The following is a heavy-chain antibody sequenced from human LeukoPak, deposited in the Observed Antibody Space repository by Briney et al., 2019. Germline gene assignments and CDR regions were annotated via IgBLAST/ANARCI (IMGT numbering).Heavy chain of an antibody. Sequence: PGGSLRLSCAASGFTFSNYAMSWVRQAPGKGLEWVSTISGSSPATYYPDSVKGRFTISRDNSKNTLFLQMTSLRAEDTAVYYCANRGRFYFDYWGQGTLVTVSS. J-gene: IGHJ4*02. D-gene: IGHD3-3*01. CDR2: ISGSSPAT. CDR3: ANRGRFYFDY. CDR1: GFTFSNYA. V-gene: IGHV3-23*01.